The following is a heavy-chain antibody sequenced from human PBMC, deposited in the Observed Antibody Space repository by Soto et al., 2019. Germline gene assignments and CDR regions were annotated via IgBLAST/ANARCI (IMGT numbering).Heavy chain of an antibody. V-gene: IGHV4-39*01. CDR1: GGSISSSSYY. CDR3: ARRPPNDYGGNNWFDP. CDR2: IYYSGST. J-gene: IGHJ5*02. Sequence: SETLSLTCTVSGGSISSSSYYWGWIRQPPGKGLEWIGSIYYSGSTYYNPSLKSRVTISVDTSKNQFSLKLSSVTAADTAVYYCARRPPNDYGGNNWFDPWGQGTLVTVSS. D-gene: IGHD4-17*01.